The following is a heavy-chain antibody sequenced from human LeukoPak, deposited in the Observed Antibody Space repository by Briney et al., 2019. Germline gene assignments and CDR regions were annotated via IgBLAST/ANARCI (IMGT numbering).Heavy chain of an antibody. CDR3: ARVSPDYYDSSGYFDY. Sequence: ASVKVSCKASGYTFTSYGISWVRQAPGQGLEWMGWISAYNGNTNYAQKLQGRVTMTTDTSTSTAYMELRSLRSDDTAVYYCARVSPDYYDSSGYFDYWGQGTLDTVSS. D-gene: IGHD3-22*01. V-gene: IGHV1-18*01. CDR1: GYTFTSYG. CDR2: ISAYNGNT. J-gene: IGHJ4*02.